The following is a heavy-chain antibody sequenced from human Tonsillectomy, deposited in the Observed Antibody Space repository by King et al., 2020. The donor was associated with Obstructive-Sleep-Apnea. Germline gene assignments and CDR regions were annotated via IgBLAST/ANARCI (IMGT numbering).Heavy chain of an antibody. CDR1: GYTFPSYD. J-gene: IGHJ4*02. V-gene: IGHV1-8*01. Sequence: VQLVESGAEVKKPGASVKVSCKASGYTFPSYDGNWVRQATGQGLEWMGWLNPNSGNTGYEQKFQGRVTMTRNTSISTAYMELSSLRSEDTAVYYCARVGRYGDYFDYWGQGTLVTVSS. D-gene: IGHD4-17*01. CDR3: ARVGRYGDYFDY. CDR2: LNPNSGNT.